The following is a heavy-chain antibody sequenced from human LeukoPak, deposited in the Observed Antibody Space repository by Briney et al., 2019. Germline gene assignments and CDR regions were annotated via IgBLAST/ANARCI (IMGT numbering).Heavy chain of an antibody. Sequence: SETLSLTCTVSGGSISSYYRSWIRQPAGKGLEWIGRIYTSGSTNYNPSLKSRVTMSVDTSKNQFSLKLSSVTAADTAVYYCARGSPLPTVTTQGGYYYYYMDVWGKGTTVTISS. CDR1: GGSISSYY. CDR2: IYTSGST. CDR3: ARGSPLPTVTTQGGYYYYYMDV. V-gene: IGHV4-4*07. J-gene: IGHJ6*03. D-gene: IGHD4-17*01.